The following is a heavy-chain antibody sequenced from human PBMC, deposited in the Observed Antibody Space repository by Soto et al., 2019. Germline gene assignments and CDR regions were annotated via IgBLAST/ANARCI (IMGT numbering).Heavy chain of an antibody. CDR3: ARLRYSGYYVTYHLDY. V-gene: IGHV4-59*08. CDR1: GGSITSYY. D-gene: IGHD5-12*01. Sequence: QVQLQESGPGLVKPSETLSLTCTVSGGSITSYYWSWIRQSPGKGLESIGYIHYTGATNYNPSLKSRVTISVDTSKNQFSLKLSSVTAADAAVYYCARLRYSGYYVTYHLDYWGQGAVVTVSS. CDR2: IHYTGAT. J-gene: IGHJ4*02.